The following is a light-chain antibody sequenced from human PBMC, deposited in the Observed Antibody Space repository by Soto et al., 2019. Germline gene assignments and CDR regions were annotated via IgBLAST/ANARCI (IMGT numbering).Light chain of an antibody. Sequence: ELVLTQSPGTLSLSPGERATLSCRAIQSVNTKYLAWYQQKPGQAPRLLIYGVSSRATGIPDRFSGSGSGTDFILTTSRVEPEDFAVYYCQQFGTSPLVTFGPGTKVDIK. CDR1: QSVNTKY. J-gene: IGKJ3*01. CDR3: QQFGTSPLVT. CDR2: GVS. V-gene: IGKV3-20*01.